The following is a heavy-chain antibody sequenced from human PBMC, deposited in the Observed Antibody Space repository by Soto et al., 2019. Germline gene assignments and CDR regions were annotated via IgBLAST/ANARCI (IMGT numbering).Heavy chain of an antibody. J-gene: IGHJ3*02. Sequence: QVQLVQSGAEVKKPGSSVKVSCKASGGTFSSYAISWVRQAPGQGLEWMGGIIPIFGTANYAQKFQGRVTITADKSTITACMELSSLRSEDTAVYYCARSIGDYYDSSGYFRAFDIWGQGTMVTVSS. D-gene: IGHD3-22*01. V-gene: IGHV1-69*06. CDR1: GGTFSSYA. CDR2: IIPIFGTA. CDR3: ARSIGDYYDSSGYFRAFDI.